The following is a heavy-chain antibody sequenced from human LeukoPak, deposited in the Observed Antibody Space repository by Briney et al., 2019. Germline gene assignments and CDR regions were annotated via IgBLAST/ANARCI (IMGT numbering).Heavy chain of an antibody. D-gene: IGHD5-18*01. J-gene: IGHJ5*01. CDR3: ASVYSYGWFDY. CDR2: IWYDRSNK. CDR1: GLSLTTHG. Sequence: GGSLILSCAASGLSLTTHGMHWVRQAPGKVLERVAVIWYDRSNKYYADSVKGGFTISRDNSKNTLYLQMNSLRAEDTAVYYCASVYSYGWFDYWGQGTLVTVSS. V-gene: IGHV3-33*01.